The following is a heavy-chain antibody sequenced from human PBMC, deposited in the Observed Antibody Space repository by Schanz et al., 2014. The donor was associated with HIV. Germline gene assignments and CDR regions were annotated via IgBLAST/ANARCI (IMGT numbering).Heavy chain of an antibody. CDR3: SCGSSWSSEFES. Sequence: QVQLQESGPGLVKPSETLSLTCTVSGDSMDYYYWSWIRQPAGKGLEWIGYIYYSGSTNYNPSLKSRVTISVDTSKNQFSLKLSSVTAADTALYYCSCGSSWSSEFESWGQGTLVTVSS. J-gene: IGHJ4*02. D-gene: IGHD6-13*01. V-gene: IGHV4-59*12. CDR1: GDSMDYYY. CDR2: IYYSGST.